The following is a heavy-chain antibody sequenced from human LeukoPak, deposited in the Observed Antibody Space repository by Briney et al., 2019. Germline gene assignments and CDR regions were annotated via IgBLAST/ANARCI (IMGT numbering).Heavy chain of an antibody. J-gene: IGHJ4*02. D-gene: IGHD3-10*01. Sequence: ESGPTLVNPTQALTLTCTFSGFSLSTSGVCVGWIRQPPGKALEWLALIYWDDDKRYSPSLKNRLTITKDTSKNQVVLTMTNMDPVDTATYYCAHMKYFGELLFPTIFDYWGQGTLVTVSS. CDR1: GFSLSTSGVC. CDR3: AHMKYFGELLFPTIFDY. V-gene: IGHV2-5*02. CDR2: IYWDDDK.